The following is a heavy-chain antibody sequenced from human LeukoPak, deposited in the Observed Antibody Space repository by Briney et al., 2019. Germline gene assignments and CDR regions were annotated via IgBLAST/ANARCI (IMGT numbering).Heavy chain of an antibody. Sequence: ASVKVSCKASGYTFTSYYMHWVRQAPGQGLEWMGIINPSGGSTSYAQKFQGRVTMTRDTSTSTVYMELSSLRSEDTAVYYCARDPMKYYYDSSGYSGLALDIWGQGTMVTVSS. V-gene: IGHV1-46*01. D-gene: IGHD3-22*01. CDR2: INPSGGST. J-gene: IGHJ3*02. CDR1: GYTFTSYY. CDR3: ARDPMKYYYDSSGYSGLALDI.